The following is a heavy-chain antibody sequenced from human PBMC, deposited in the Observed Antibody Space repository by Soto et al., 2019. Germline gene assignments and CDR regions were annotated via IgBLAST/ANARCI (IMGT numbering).Heavy chain of an antibody. CDR1: GFTFSSYA. J-gene: IGHJ4*02. V-gene: IGHV3-23*01. D-gene: IGHD3-10*01. CDR3: AKVGSGSYYFLYYFDY. CDR2: ISGSGGST. Sequence: EVQLLESGGGLVQPGGSLRLSCAASGFTFSSYAMSWVRQAPGNGLEWVSAISGSGGSTYYADSVKGRFTISRDNSKNTLYLQMNSLRAEDTAVYYCAKVGSGSYYFLYYFDYWGQGTLVTVSS.